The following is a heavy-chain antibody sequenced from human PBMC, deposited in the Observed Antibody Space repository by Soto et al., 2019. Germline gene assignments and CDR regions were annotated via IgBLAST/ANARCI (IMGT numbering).Heavy chain of an antibody. CDR3: RSQSGGYGSTLLAGMVV. CDR2: IYYSGTT. D-gene: IGHD2-21*01. Sequence: TSETLSLTCTVSGGSVSSRSYYWGWIRQPPGKGLECIGNIYYSGTTYHSPSLKSRVTMSVDTSKTQFSLQLTSVTAEDSAVYYCRSQSGGYGSTLLAGMVVGAQGTTQNVSS. J-gene: IGHJ6*02. V-gene: IGHV4-39*01. CDR1: GGSVSSRSYY.